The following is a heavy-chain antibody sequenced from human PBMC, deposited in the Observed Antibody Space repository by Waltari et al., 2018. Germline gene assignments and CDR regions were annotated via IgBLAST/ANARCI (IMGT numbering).Heavy chain of an antibody. J-gene: IGHJ4*02. V-gene: IGHV1-69*05. D-gene: IGHD3-3*01. Sequence: QVPLVQSGAEVTKPGFSVKVSCKASGGTVSSYAISWIRQAPGQGLEWMGGIIPIFGTANYAQKFQGRVTITTDESTSTAYMELSSLRSEDTAVYYCARANPYDFWSGILKGWGQGTLVTVSS. CDR2: IIPIFGTA. CDR1: GGTVSSYA. CDR3: ARANPYDFWSGILKG.